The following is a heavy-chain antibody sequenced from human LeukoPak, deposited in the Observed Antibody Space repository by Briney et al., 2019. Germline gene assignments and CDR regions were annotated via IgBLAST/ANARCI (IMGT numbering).Heavy chain of an antibody. CDR1: GFTFSDYY. J-gene: IGHJ4*02. CDR2: ISGTSRTK. V-gene: IGHV3-11*04. Sequence: GGSLRLSCAASGFTFSDYYMSWIRQPPGKGLEWVSYISGTSRTKYYADSVKGRFTISRGNAKNTLYLQMNSLRAEDTAVYYCARGTLYYGSESYDYWGQGTLVAVSS. CDR3: ARGTLYYGSESYDY. D-gene: IGHD3-10*01.